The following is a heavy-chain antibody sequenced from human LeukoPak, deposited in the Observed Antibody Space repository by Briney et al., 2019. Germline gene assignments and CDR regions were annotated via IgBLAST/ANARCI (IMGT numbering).Heavy chain of an antibody. D-gene: IGHD3-9*01. CDR3: ARLYYDILTGYSAYYYYYMDV. CDR2: INWNGGST. V-gene: IGHV3-20*04. CDR1: GFTVSNNY. Sequence: GGSLRLSCAASGFTVSNNYMTWVRQAPGKGLEWVSGINWNGGSTGYADSVKGRFTISRDNAKNSLYLQMNSLRAEDTALYYCARLYYDILTGYSAYYYYYMDVWGKGTTVTVSS. J-gene: IGHJ6*03.